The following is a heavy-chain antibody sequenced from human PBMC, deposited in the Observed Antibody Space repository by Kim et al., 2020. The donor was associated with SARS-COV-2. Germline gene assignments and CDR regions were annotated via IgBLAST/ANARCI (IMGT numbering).Heavy chain of an antibody. CDR2: IYYSGST. CDR3: ARAGYSSSWYLGYYFDY. D-gene: IGHD6-13*01. J-gene: IGHJ4*02. CDR1: GGSVSSGSYY. Sequence: SETLSLTCTVSGGSVSSGSYYWSWIRQPPGKGLEWIGYIYYSGSTNYNPSLKSRVTISVDTSKNQFSLKLSSVTAADTAVYYCARAGYSSSWYLGYYFDYWGQGTLVTVSS. V-gene: IGHV4-61*01.